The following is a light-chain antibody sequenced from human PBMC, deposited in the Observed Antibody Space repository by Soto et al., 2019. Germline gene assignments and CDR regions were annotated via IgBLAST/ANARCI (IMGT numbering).Light chain of an antibody. J-gene: IGLJ2*01. Sequence: QSALTQPASVSGSPGQSITISGTGTSSDIGDYTHVSWYQQHPGKAPKLIIYEVSDRPSGVSNRFSGSKSGNTASLTISGLQTEDEADYYCCSYTSSSTSAVFGGGTKRTVL. CDR2: EVS. CDR1: SSDIGDYTH. CDR3: CSYTSSSTSAV. V-gene: IGLV2-14*01.